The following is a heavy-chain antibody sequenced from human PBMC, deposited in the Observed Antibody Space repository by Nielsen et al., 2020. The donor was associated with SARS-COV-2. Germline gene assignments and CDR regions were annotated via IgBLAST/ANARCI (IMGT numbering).Heavy chain of an antibody. D-gene: IGHD3-10*01. CDR2: IYYSGST. CDR1: GGSISSSSYY. J-gene: IGHJ6*02. V-gene: IGHV4-39*01. CDR3: ARAYGSGSYYNVNGMDV. Sequence: SETLSLTCTVSGGSISSSSYYWGWIRQPPGKGLEWIGSIYYSGSTYYNPSLKSRVTISVDTSKNQFSLKLSSVTAADTAVYYCARAYGSGSYYNVNGMDVWGQGTTVTVSS.